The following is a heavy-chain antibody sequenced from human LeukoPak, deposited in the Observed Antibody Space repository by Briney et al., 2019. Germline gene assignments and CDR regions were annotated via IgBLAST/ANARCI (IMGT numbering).Heavy chain of an antibody. CDR3: ASLTRESASRGNRNFWSGYSDY. D-gene: IGHD3-3*01. Sequence: SETLSLTCTVSGVSMNSYYWSWVRQPPGKGLEWIAYIYSSGTTNYNPSLRSRVSISLDTSKNQFSLNLTSVTAADTAIYYCASLTRESASRGNRNFWSGYSDYWGQGTLVSVSS. J-gene: IGHJ4*02. V-gene: IGHV4-59*01. CDR2: IYSSGTT. CDR1: GVSMNSYY.